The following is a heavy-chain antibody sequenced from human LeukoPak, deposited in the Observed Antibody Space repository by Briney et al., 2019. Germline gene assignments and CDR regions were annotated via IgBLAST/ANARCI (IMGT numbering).Heavy chain of an antibody. D-gene: IGHD3-3*01. CDR3: AKELGGLEDF. Sequence: GRSLRLSCAASGFAFKDYAVPWVRQAPGKGLEWVSAISWNSGNIGYVDSVKGRFIISRGNAKNSLYLQMNSLRPEDTALYYCAKELGGLEDFWGQGTLVTVSS. CDR2: ISWNSGNI. CDR1: GFAFKDYA. V-gene: IGHV3-9*01. J-gene: IGHJ4*02.